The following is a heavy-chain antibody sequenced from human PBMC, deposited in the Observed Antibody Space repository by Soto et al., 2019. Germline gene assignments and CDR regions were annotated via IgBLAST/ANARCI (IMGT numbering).Heavy chain of an antibody. CDR3: ARGLRTHYDILTGHTFLY. Sequence: PGGSLRLSCAASGFTFSSYAMSWVRQTPGKGLEWVSAISGSGGSTYYADSVKGRFTISRDNAKNTLYLQMNSLRAEDTAVYYCARGLRTHYDILTGHTFLYWGQGTLVTVSS. D-gene: IGHD3-9*01. V-gene: IGHV3-23*01. CDR1: GFTFSSYA. J-gene: IGHJ4*02. CDR2: ISGSGGST.